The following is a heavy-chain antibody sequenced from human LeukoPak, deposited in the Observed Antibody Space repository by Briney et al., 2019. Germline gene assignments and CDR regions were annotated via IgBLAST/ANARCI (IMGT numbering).Heavy chain of an antibody. Sequence: KSGGSLRRSCAASGFTFSSYSMNWVRQAPGKGLEGVSSITSSSSYIYFADLVKGRFTISRDNAKNSLYLQMNSLRAEDTAVYYCARDYSSGWYGLGAFDIWGQGTMVTVSS. CDR2: ITSSSSYI. V-gene: IGHV3-21*01. J-gene: IGHJ3*02. CDR1: GFTFSSYS. D-gene: IGHD6-19*01. CDR3: ARDYSSGWYGLGAFDI.